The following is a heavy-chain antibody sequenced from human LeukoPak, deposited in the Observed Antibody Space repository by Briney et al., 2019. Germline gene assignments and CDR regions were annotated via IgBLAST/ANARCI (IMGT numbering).Heavy chain of an antibody. J-gene: IGHJ4*02. Sequence: GGSLRLSCAASGFDFRNYGIHWVRQAPGKGLEWVTFIHYAGTNKYYADSVKGRFTISRDNSKNTLYLQMNSLRPEDTAVYYCARDDGGVATGQFDYWGQGALVTVSS. CDR1: GFDFRNYG. V-gene: IGHV3-30*02. CDR2: IHYAGTNK. CDR3: ARDDGGVATGQFDY. D-gene: IGHD5-12*01.